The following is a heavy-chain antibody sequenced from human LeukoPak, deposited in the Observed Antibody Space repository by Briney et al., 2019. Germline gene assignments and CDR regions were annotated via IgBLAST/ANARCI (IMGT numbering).Heavy chain of an antibody. CDR2: INPNSGGT. CDR3: ARPLGYCSSTSCPNNWFDP. CDR1: GYSFTDYY. D-gene: IGHD2-2*01. Sequence: GASVKVSCKASGYSFTDYYIHWVRQAPGQGLEWMVWINPNSGGTNYAQKFQGRVTMTRDTSISTAYMELSRLRSDDTAVYYCARPLGYCSSTSCPNNWFDPWGQGTLVTVSS. V-gene: IGHV1-2*02. J-gene: IGHJ5*02.